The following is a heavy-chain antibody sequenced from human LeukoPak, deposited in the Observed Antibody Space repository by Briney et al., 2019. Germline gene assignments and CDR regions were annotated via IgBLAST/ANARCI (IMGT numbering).Heavy chain of an antibody. CDR2: IYDSGST. D-gene: IGHD6-6*01. Sequence: SETLSLTCTVSGGSISSYDWSWIRQPPGKGLEWIGYIYDSGSTKYNPSLKSRVTISVDTSKNQFSLMLTSVTAADTAVYYCARATFSSSYYRSRYCDLWGRGILVTVS. J-gene: IGHJ2*01. V-gene: IGHV4-59*01. CDR3: ARATFSSSYYRSRYCDL. CDR1: GGSISSYD.